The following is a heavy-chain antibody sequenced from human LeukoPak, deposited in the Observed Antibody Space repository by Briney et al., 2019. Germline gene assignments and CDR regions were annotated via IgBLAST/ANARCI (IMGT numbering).Heavy chain of an antibody. CDR3: ARDSSDWFDP. CDR2: IWYDGSNK. J-gene: IGHJ5*02. Sequence: GGSLRLSCAASGFTFSGYGMHWVRQAPGKGLEWVAVIWYDGSNKYYADSVKGRVTISRDNSNNTLYLQMNSLRAEDTAVYYCARDSSDWFDPWGQGTLVTVSS. V-gene: IGHV3-33*01. CDR1: GFTFSGYG.